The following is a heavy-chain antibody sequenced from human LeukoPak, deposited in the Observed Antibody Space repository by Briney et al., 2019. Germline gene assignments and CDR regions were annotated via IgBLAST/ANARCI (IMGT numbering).Heavy chain of an antibody. CDR1: GFIFRSYW. CDR2: INSDGTAT. J-gene: IGHJ3*02. V-gene: IGHV3-74*01. CDR3: AKEHDYGGNSVGAFDI. D-gene: IGHD4-23*01. Sequence: GGSLRLSCAASGFIFRSYWMHWVRQAPGKGLVWVSRINSDGTATTYADSVKGRFSASRDNAKNTLYLQMNSLRAEDTAVYYCAKEHDYGGNSVGAFDIWGQGTMVTVSS.